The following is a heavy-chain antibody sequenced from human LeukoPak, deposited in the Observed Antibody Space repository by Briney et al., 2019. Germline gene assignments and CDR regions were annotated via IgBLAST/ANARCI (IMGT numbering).Heavy chain of an antibody. CDR2: IYYSGST. J-gene: IGHJ5*02. D-gene: IGHD3-3*01. V-gene: IGHV4-59*01. CDR1: GGSISSYY. Sequence: SETLSLTCTVSGGSISSYYWSWIRQPSGKGLEWIGYIYYSGSTNYNPSLKSRVTISVDTSKNQFSLKLSSVTAADTAVYYCARAAGAYYDFWSGYPPYNWFDPWGQGTLVTVSS. CDR3: ARAAGAYYDFWSGYPPYNWFDP.